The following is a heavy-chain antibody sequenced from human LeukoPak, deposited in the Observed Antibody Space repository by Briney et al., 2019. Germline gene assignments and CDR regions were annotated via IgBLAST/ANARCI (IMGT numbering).Heavy chain of an antibody. CDR3: ARHQWRGWDIVVVPAARTPGSNYNWFDP. Sequence: SSETLSLTCTVSGGSISSSSYYWGWIRQPPGKGLEWIGSIYYRGSTYYNPSLKSRVTISVDTSKNQFSLKLSSVTAADTAVYYCARHQWRGWDIVVVPAARTPGSNYNWFDPWGQGTLVTVSS. V-gene: IGHV4-39*01. D-gene: IGHD2-2*01. CDR2: IYYRGST. CDR1: GGSISSSSYY. J-gene: IGHJ5*02.